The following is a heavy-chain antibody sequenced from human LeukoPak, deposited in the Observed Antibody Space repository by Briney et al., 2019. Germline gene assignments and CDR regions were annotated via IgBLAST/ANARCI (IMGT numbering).Heavy chain of an antibody. V-gene: IGHV3-66*01. J-gene: IGHJ4*02. CDR3: ARERDSGSSPPYCFDY. CDR2: IYSGGST. Sequence: GGSLRLSCAASGFTVSSNYMSWVRQAPGKGLEWVSVIYSGGSTYYADSVKGRFTISRDNSKNTLYLQMNRLRAEDTAVYYCARERDSGSSPPYCFDYWGQGTLVTVSS. D-gene: IGHD1-26*01. CDR1: GFTVSSNY.